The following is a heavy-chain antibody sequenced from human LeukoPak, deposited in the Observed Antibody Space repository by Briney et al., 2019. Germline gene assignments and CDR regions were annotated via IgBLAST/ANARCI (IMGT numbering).Heavy chain of an antibody. CDR3: AREDIVVVPAAFDP. V-gene: IGHV4-39*07. D-gene: IGHD2-2*01. CDR1: GGSISSSSYY. J-gene: IGHJ5*02. Sequence: PSETLSLTCTVSGGSISSSSYYWGWIRQPPGKGLEWIGSIYYSGSTYYNPSLKSRVTISVDTSKNQFSLKLSSVTAADTAVYYCAREDIVVVPAAFDPWGQGTLATVSS. CDR2: IYYSGST.